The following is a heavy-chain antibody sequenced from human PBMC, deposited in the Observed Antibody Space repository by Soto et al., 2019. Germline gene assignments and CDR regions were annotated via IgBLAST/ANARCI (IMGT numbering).Heavy chain of an antibody. Sequence: SETLSLTFPVSDYSMTGGGYYWRWHKHLPGTGLEWIGYIYYSGCTQFNPSLKSRVSMSVDTSKNQLSLSLSSVTAADTAVYYCADLLGSHKHYYFGIDVWGQGTTVTSP. CDR2: IYYSGCT. V-gene: IGHV4-31*03. D-gene: IGHD2-8*02. CDR1: DYSMTGGGYY. CDR3: ADLLGSHKHYYFGIDV. J-gene: IGHJ6*02.